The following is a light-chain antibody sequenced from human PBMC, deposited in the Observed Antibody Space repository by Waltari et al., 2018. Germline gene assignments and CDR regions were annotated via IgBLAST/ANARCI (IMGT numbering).Light chain of an antibody. V-gene: IGKV3-20*01. Sequence: EIVLTQSPGTLSLSLGERATLSCRASQSVSRASAWYQQKPGQAPRLLIYGASTRATGIPDRFSGSGSGTDFSLTISRLEPDDFAVYYCQHYVRLPATFGQGTTVEI. CDR3: QHYVRLPAT. CDR2: GAS. J-gene: IGKJ1*01. CDR1: QSVSRAS.